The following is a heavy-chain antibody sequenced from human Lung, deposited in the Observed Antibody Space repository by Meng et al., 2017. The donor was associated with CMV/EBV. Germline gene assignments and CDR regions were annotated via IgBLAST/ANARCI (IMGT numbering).Heavy chain of an antibody. CDR2: ISWNSGTI. CDR1: GFTFDEHV. D-gene: IGHD3-16*01. J-gene: IGHJ4*02. Sequence: SCAASGFTFDEHVMHWVRQAPGKGLEWVSSISWNSGTIAYADSVKGRFTISRDNANNSLYLQMNSLSAEDTALYYCVKGGLALHWGGQGTLVNGAS. V-gene: IGHV3-9*01. CDR3: VKGGLALHW.